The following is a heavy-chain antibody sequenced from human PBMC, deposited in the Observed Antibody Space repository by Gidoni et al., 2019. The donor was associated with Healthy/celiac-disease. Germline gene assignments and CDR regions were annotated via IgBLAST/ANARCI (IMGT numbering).Heavy chain of an antibody. Sequence: EVQLVESGGGLVKPGGSLRLSCAASGFTFSSYSMNWVRQATGKGLEWVSSISSSSSYIYYADSVKGRFTISRDNAKNSLYLQMNSLRAEDTAVYYCARHYDILTGSTSYYYGMDVWGQGTTVTVSS. CDR2: ISSSSSYI. V-gene: IGHV3-21*01. CDR3: ARHYDILTGSTSYYYGMDV. J-gene: IGHJ6*02. CDR1: GFTFSSYS. D-gene: IGHD3-9*01.